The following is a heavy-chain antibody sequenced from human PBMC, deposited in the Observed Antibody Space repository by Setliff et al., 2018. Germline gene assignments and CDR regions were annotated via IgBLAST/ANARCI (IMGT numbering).Heavy chain of an antibody. CDR2: INGVNGNT. CDR1: GYTFTAYD. D-gene: IGHD1-26*01. CDR3: ARGQTVGPNSGKDY. Sequence: ASVKVSCKASGYTFTAYDIHWMRQAPGQSLEWMGWINGVNGNTKYSQNFQGRVTFTSDTSANTAFMELSSLRSEDSSMYYCARGQTVGPNSGKDYWGQGTLGTSPQ. J-gene: IGHJ4*02. V-gene: IGHV1-3*01.